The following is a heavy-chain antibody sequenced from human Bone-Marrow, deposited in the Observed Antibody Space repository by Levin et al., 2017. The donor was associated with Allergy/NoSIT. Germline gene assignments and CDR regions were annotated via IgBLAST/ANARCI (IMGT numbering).Heavy chain of an antibody. CDR3: ARDDAAWDSYYGSGRNRDYYYYGMDV. J-gene: IGHJ6*02. D-gene: IGHD3-10*01. V-gene: IGHV3-30-3*01. CDR2: ISYDGSNK. Sequence: PGGSLRLSCAASGFTFSSYAMHWVRQAPGKGLEWVAVISYDGSNKYYADSVKGRFTISRDNSKNTLYLQMNSLRAEDTAVYYCARDDAAWDSYYGSGRNRDYYYYGMDVWGQGTTVTVSS. CDR1: GFTFSSYA.